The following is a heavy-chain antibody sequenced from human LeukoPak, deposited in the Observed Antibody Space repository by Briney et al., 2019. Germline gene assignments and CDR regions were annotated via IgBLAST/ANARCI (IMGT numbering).Heavy chain of an antibody. CDR1: GFTFSSYN. CDR2: ISSSSSYI. J-gene: IGHJ5*02. D-gene: IGHD1-26*01. V-gene: IGHV3-21*01. CDR3: ARGGGVSVGRPENWFDP. Sequence: PGGSLRLSCAASGFTFSSYNMNWVRQAPGKGLEWVTSISSSSSYIYYADSVKGRFTISRDNAKNSLYLQMNSLRAEDTAVYYCARGGGVSVGRPENWFDPWGQGTLVTVSS.